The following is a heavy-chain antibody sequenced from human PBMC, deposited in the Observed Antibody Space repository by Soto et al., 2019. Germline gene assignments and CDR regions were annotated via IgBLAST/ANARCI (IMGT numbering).Heavy chain of an antibody. J-gene: IGHJ6*02. V-gene: IGHV3-33*08. CDR3: ARDIVVVPAAIYPLYGMDV. Sequence: PGGSLRLSCAASGFTFSIYAMSWVRQAPGKGLEWVAVIWYDGSNKYYADSVKGRFTISRDNSKNTLYLQMNSLRAEDTAVYYCARDIVVVPAAIYPLYGMDVWGQGTTVAVSS. CDR2: IWYDGSNK. CDR1: GFTFSIYA. D-gene: IGHD2-2*01.